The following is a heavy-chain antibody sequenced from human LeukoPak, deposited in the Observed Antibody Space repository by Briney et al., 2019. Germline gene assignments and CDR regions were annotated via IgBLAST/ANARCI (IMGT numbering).Heavy chain of an antibody. V-gene: IGHV1-18*01. CDR1: GYTFTGYG. Sequence: GASVKVSCKASGYTFTGYGISWVRQAPGQGLEWMGWISAYNGNTNYAQKLQGRVTMTTDTSTSTAYMELRSLRSDDTAVYYCARGYYDYVWGSYPHDYWGQGTLVTVSS. CDR3: ARGYYDYVWGSYPHDY. CDR2: ISAYNGNT. J-gene: IGHJ4*02. D-gene: IGHD3-16*02.